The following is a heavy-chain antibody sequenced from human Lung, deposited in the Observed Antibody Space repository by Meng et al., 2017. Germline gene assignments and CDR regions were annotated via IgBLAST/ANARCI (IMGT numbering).Heavy chain of an antibody. J-gene: IGHJ5*02. V-gene: IGHV4-39*01. CDR1: GGSISSSGYY. CDR2: IGHSGFT. Sequence: QSQLREWGPGMVQPVEALSPTCSVSGGSISSSGYYWGWIRQPPGKGLEWIGSIGHSGFTYYTPSLKSRVAVSLDTSKSRFSLMLTSVTAADTAVYYCVRSSAWVRTGFDPWGQGTLVTVSS. CDR3: VRSSAWVRTGFDP. D-gene: IGHD6-19*01.